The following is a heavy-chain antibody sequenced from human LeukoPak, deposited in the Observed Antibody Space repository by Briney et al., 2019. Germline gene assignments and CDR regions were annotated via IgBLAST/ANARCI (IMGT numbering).Heavy chain of an antibody. D-gene: IGHD2-2*01. J-gene: IGHJ4*02. Sequence: SETLSLTCAVSGYSISSGYYWGWIRQPPGNGLEWIGSIYHSGSTYYNPSLKSRVTISVDTSKNQFSLKLSSVTAADTAVYYCARHARHAPFDYWGQGTLVTVSS. V-gene: IGHV4-38-2*01. CDR2: IYHSGST. CDR1: GYSISSGYY. CDR3: ARHARHAPFDY.